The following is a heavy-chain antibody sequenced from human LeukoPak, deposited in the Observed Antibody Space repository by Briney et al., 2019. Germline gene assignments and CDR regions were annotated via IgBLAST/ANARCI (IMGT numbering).Heavy chain of an antibody. CDR1: GFAFNNYN. J-gene: IGHJ4*02. CDR2: IFYDGSNK. Sequence: GGSLRLSCAASGFAFNNYNMHWVRQAPGKGLEWVAFIFYDGSNKNDADSVKGRFTISRDNSKNTVCLQMNSPRAEDTAVYYCARDFSGRYTIDYWGQGTLVTVSS. V-gene: IGHV3-30-3*01. D-gene: IGHD6-19*01. CDR3: ARDFSGRYTIDY.